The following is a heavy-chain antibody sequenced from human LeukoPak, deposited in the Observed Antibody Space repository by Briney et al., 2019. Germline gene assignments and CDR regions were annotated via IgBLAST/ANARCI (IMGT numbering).Heavy chain of an antibody. D-gene: IGHD3-9*01. CDR3: AKGAGNFDWSYHDY. CDR1: RFTFSSYA. Sequence: PGGSLRLSCAASRFTFSSYAMSWVRQAPGKGLEWVSAISGSGGTTYNADSVKGRFTISRDNSKNTLYLQLNSLRAEDTAVYYCAKGAGNFDWSYHDYWRQGTLVTVSS. V-gene: IGHV3-23*01. J-gene: IGHJ4*02. CDR2: ISGSGGTT.